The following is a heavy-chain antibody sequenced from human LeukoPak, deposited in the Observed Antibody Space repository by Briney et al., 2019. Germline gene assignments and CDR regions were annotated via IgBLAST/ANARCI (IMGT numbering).Heavy chain of an antibody. J-gene: IGHJ4*02. CDR3: ARVGPATAFDY. CDR2: INYKGGTT. V-gene: IGHV3-64*02. Sequence: GGSLRLSCAASGFTLSSFSVHWVRQSPGRGLEYVSAINYKGGTTYYTDSVKGRFTISRDNSKNTLYLQMASLRDEDMGVYYCARVGPATAFDYWGQGTQVTVSS. CDR1: GFTLSSFS.